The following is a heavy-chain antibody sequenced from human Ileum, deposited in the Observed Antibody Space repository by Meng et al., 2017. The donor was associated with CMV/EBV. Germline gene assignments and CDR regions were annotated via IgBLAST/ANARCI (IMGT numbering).Heavy chain of an antibody. CDR2: INPNSGGT. CDR3: ARGLWFGELGFDY. CDR1: GYPFTGYY. Sequence: QGQLSHPVAEGKTPGSEGKVSCKASGYPFTGYYMQWGPQAPGQGLEWMGWINPNSGGTNYAQKFQGRVTMTRDTSISTAYMELSRLRSDDTAVYYCARGLWFGELGFDYWGQGTLVTVSS. J-gene: IGHJ4*02. V-gene: IGHV1-2*02. D-gene: IGHD3-10*01.